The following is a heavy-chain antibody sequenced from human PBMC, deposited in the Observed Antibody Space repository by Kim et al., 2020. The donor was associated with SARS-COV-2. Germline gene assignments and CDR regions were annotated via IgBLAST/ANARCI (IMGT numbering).Heavy chain of an antibody. D-gene: IGHD3-9*01. Sequence: GGSLRLSCAASGFTFSSYGMHWVRQAPGKGLEWVAVIWYDGSNKYYADSVKGRFTISRDNSKNTLYLQMNSLRAEDTAVYYCARVAHYYDILTGSDYWGQGTLVTVSS. V-gene: IGHV3-33*01. CDR3: ARVAHYYDILTGSDY. J-gene: IGHJ4*02. CDR2: IWYDGSNK. CDR1: GFTFSSYG.